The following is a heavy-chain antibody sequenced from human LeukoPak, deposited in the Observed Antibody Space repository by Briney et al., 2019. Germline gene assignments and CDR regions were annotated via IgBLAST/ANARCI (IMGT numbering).Heavy chain of an antibody. V-gene: IGHV3-30*02. CDR1: GFTFSSYG. CDR2: IRYDGINK. Sequence: RPGGSLRLSCAASGFTFSSYGMHWVRQAPGKGLGWVAFIRYDGINKYYADSVRGRFTISRDNSKSTLSLQMNSLRAEDTAIYYCATYRQVLLPFESWGQGTLVTVSS. D-gene: IGHD2-8*02. CDR3: ATYRQVLLPFES. J-gene: IGHJ4*02.